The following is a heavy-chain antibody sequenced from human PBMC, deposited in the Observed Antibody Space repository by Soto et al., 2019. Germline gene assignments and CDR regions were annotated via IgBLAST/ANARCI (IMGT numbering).Heavy chain of an antibody. CDR3: ARAVFSTSWLRLLGTGAHGVEIDF. J-gene: IGHJ4*02. CDR2: ISPDNGKT. Sequence: QVQLVQSGAEVKKTGASVEVSCKASGYTFISYGISWVRQAPGQGLEWMGWISPDNGKTNYAQTFQGRATMTTDRATSTAYMELRSLRPADTAVYYCARAVFSTSWLRLLGTGAHGVEIDFWGQGTLVTVSS. CDR1: GYTFISYG. D-gene: IGHD6-13*01. V-gene: IGHV1-18*01.